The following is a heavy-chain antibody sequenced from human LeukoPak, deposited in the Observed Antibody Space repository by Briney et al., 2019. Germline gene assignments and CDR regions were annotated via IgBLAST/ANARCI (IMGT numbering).Heavy chain of an antibody. Sequence: PSETLSLTCTVSGVSISSYYWSWLRQPPGKGLEGIGYIYYSGSNNYNPSLKSRVTISVDTSKYQFSLKLSSVTAADTAVYYCARGLGYSIFPGILYYYYYYMDVWGKGTTVTVSS. J-gene: IGHJ6*03. CDR1: GVSISSYY. V-gene: IGHV4-59*12. CDR2: IYYSGSN. CDR3: ARGLGYSIFPGILYYYYYYMDV. D-gene: IGHD4-11*01.